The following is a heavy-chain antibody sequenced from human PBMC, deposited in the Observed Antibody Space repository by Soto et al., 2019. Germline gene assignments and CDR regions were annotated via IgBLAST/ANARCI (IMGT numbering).Heavy chain of an antibody. Sequence: TSETLSLTCTVSGGSISSSSYYWGWIRQPPGKGLEWIGSIYYSGSTYYNPSLKSRVTISVDTSKNQFSLKLSSVTAADTAVYYCACIFSGGYGYGFYYDGMDVWGQGTTVT. CDR1: GGSISSSSYY. J-gene: IGHJ6*02. V-gene: IGHV4-39*01. CDR2: IYYSGST. D-gene: IGHD5-18*01. CDR3: ACIFSGGYGYGFYYDGMDV.